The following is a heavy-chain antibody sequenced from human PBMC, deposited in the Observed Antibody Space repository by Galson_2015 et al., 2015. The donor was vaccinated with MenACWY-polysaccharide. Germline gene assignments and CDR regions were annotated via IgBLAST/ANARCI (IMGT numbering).Heavy chain of an antibody. CDR3: ARVQGGYSNDWHHPYYFDY. CDR2: ISSDGSST. V-gene: IGHV3-74*01. CDR1: GFTVTDAR. Sequence: SLRLSCAASGFTVTDARMNWVRQAPGKGLVWVSRISSDGSSTSYADSVKGRFTISRDNAKNTLHLQMNSLRVEDTAVYYCARVQGGYSNDWHHPYYFDYWGQGTLVTVSS. D-gene: IGHD6-13*01. J-gene: IGHJ4*02.